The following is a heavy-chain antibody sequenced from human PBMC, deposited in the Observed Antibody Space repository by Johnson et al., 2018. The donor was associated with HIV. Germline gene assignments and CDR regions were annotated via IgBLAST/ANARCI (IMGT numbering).Heavy chain of an antibody. J-gene: IGHJ3*02. CDR2: ISWDGGST. Sequence: VQLVESGGVVVQPGGSLRLSCAASGFTFDNYAMHWVRQAPGKGLEWVSLISWDGGSTYYADSVKGRFTISRDNNKNSLCLQMNSLRAEDTALYSCAKDRSSWYALDAFEIWGQGTMVTVSS. CDR1: GFTFDNYA. D-gene: IGHD6-13*01. V-gene: IGHV3-43D*03. CDR3: AKDRSSWYALDAFEI.